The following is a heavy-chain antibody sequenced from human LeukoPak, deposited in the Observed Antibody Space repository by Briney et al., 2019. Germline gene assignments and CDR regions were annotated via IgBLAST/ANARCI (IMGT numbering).Heavy chain of an antibody. Sequence: GGSLRLSCVVSEYSFSRAWMSWVRQAPGKGLEWVGRIKSEAHGGTTDYAAPVKGRFSISRDDSKNTLYLQMNSLKIEDTGIYYCTPRDYWGQGTLVTVSS. CDR1: EYSFSRAW. CDR3: TPRDY. V-gene: IGHV3-15*01. J-gene: IGHJ4*02. CDR2: IKSEAHGGTT.